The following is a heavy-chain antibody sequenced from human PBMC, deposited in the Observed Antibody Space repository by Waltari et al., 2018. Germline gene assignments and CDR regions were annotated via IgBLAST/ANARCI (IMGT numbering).Heavy chain of an antibody. CDR1: GDSMHTNYW. V-gene: IGHV4-4*02. CDR3: ARDRGRGLYLDS. CDR2: IHGSGRS. Sequence: QLQLQQSGPGLVKPSESLSLPCAVPGDSMHTNYWWNWVRQPPGKGLEWIGQIHGSGRSNYNPSLESRVTVSIDTSNNQFSLKVSYATAADTAVYYCARDRGRGLYLDSWGQGTLVTVSP. D-gene: IGHD2-15*01. J-gene: IGHJ4*02.